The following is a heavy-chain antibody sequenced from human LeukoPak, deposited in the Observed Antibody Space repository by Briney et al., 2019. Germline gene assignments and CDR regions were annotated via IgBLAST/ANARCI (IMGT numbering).Heavy chain of an antibody. J-gene: IGHJ4*02. V-gene: IGHV1-2*02. CDR3: ARTNIAARRADFDF. CDR2: INSNIGGT. Sequence: VQVSCNASAYTFPCYYIHWFRQAPGQGLEWMGWINSNIGGTNYAQKSQGRVTITTDTPTSTALMELSRLTSDDTALFYCARTNIAARRADFDFWGQGTVVTVSS. CDR1: AYTFPCYY. D-gene: IGHD6-6*01.